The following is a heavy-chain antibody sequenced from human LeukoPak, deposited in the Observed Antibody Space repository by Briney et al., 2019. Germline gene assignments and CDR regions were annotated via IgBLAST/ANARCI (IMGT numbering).Heavy chain of an antibody. CDR2: IYPGDSDT. CDR3: ARALAVAGRGGYYFDY. D-gene: IGHD6-19*01. Sequence: GESLKISFKGSGYRFTSYWIGWVRQMPGKGLEWMGIIYPGDSDTRYSPSFQGQVTISADKSISTAYLQWSSLKASDTAMYYCARALAVAGRGGYYFDYWGQGTLVTVSS. J-gene: IGHJ4*02. CDR1: GYRFTSYW. V-gene: IGHV5-51*01.